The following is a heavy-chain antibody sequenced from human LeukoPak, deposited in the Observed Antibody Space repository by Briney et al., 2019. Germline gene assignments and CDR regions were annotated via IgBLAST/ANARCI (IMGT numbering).Heavy chain of an antibody. J-gene: IGHJ4*02. V-gene: IGHV4-4*08. CDR3: ARRNDFDI. CDR1: GCSITGYH. Sequence: SETLSLTCTVSGCSITGYHWSWIRQPPGKGLEWIGYIYSSGSTEYKPSLKSRATISADTSKNQFSLKLTSVTAADTAIYYCARRNDFDIWGQGTLVTVSS. D-gene: IGHD3/OR15-3a*01. CDR2: IYSSGST.